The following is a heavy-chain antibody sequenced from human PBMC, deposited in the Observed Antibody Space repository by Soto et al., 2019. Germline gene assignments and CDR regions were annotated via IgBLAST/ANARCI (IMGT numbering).Heavy chain of an antibody. CDR3: VRLDTTTTTILNY. CDR1: GASIRSNNYY. V-gene: IGHV4-39*01. CDR2: ILYSGST. D-gene: IGHD4-17*01. Sequence: PSETLSLTCSVSGASIRSNNYYWGWIRQPPGRGLEWIGSILYSGSTYYNPSLKSRGDISADTSKNQISLRLTSVTAADTAVYFCVRLDTTTTTILNYWGQGALVTVSS. J-gene: IGHJ4*02.